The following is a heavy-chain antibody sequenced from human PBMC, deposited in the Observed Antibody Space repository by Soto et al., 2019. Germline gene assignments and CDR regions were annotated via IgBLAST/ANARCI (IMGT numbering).Heavy chain of an antibody. Sequence: QVQLVQSGAEVKKPGSSVKVSCKASGGTFSSYAISWVRQAPGQGLEWMGGIIPIFGTANYAQKFQGRVTITADESTSTDYMELSSLRSEDTAVYYCARIPVQWELLPYFDCWGQGTLVTVSS. D-gene: IGHD1-26*01. J-gene: IGHJ4*02. V-gene: IGHV1-69*01. CDR1: GGTFSSYA. CDR2: IIPIFGTA. CDR3: ARIPVQWELLPYFDC.